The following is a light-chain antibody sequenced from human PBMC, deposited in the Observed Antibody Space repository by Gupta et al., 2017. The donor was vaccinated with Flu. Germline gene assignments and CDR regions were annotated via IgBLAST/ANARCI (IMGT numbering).Light chain of an antibody. J-gene: IGKJ2*01. CDR3: QQRSNWLYT. CDR1: QSVSSY. Sequence: EIVLPLSPAPLSLSPGERATLSCRASQSVSSYLAWYQQKPGQAPRLLIYDASNRATGIPARFSGSGSGTDFTLTISSLEPEDFAVYYCQQRSNWLYTFGQGTKLEIK. V-gene: IGKV3-11*01. CDR2: DAS.